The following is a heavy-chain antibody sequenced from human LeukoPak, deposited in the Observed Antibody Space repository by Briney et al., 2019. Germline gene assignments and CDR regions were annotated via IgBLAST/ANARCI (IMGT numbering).Heavy chain of an antibody. J-gene: IGHJ4*02. CDR1: GYTFTIYY. CDR3: AREFGHCYGDDCFYFFDT. V-gene: IGHV1-46*01. D-gene: IGHD2-21*01. CDR2: IIPSGGST. Sequence: GASVKVSCKASGYTFTIYYIHWVRQAPGQGLEWMGIIIPSGGSTSYAQKFQGRVTMTRDTSTSTVYMELSSLRSEDTAVYYCAREFGHCYGDDCFYFFDTWGQGFRVTVSS.